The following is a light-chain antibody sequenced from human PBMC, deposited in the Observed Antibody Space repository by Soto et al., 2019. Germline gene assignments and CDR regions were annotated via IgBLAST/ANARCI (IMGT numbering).Light chain of an antibody. CDR2: EVF. J-gene: IGLJ3*02. CDR3: NSYAGNSWV. CDR1: SSDVGGYNR. Sequence: QSALTQPPSASVSPGQPGTISCTGTSSDVGGYNRVSWYQHNPGKAPKLITYEVFKRPSGVPDRFSGSKSGNTASLTVSGLQAEDEADYYCNSYAGNSWVFGGGTKVTV. V-gene: IGLV2-8*01.